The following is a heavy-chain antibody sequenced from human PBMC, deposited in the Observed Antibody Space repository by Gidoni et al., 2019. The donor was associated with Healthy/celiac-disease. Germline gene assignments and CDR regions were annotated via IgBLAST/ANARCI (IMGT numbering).Heavy chain of an antibody. CDR2: ISGSGGST. Sequence: EVQLLESGGGLVQPGGSLRLSCAASGFTFSSYAMSWVRQAPGKGLEWVSAISGSGGSTYYADSVKGRFTISRDNSKNTLYLQMNSLRAEDTAVYYCANSPVPYYYYGMDVWGQGTTVTVSS. J-gene: IGHJ6*02. CDR1: GFTFSSYA. CDR3: ANSPVPYYYYGMDV. V-gene: IGHV3-23*01.